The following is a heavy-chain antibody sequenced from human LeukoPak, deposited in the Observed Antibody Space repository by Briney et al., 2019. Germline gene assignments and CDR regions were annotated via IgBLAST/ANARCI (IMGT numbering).Heavy chain of an antibody. Sequence: GGSLRLSCTASGFSVSGNFMTWVRQAPGKGLEWISFIYAGGITSYADSVKGRFTLSRNNSKNTIYLQLNSLRVGDTAVYYCARGRSRSSSGWYFDYWGQGTLVTVSS. J-gene: IGHJ4*02. D-gene: IGHD3-22*01. CDR3: ARGRSRSSSGWYFDY. CDR1: GFSVSGNF. V-gene: IGHV3-53*01. CDR2: IYAGGIT.